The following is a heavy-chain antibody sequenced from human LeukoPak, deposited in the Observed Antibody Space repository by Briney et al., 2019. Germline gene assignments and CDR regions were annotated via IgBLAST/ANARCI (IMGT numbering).Heavy chain of an antibody. CDR2: ISGSGGST. J-gene: IGHJ4*02. Sequence: GGSLRLSCAASGFTFSSYTMSWVRQAPGKGLEWVSAISGSGGSTYYADSVKGRFTISRDNSKNTLYLQMNSLRAEDTAVYYCAKEIVGATRPFYFDYWGQGTLVTVSS. V-gene: IGHV3-23*01. CDR3: AKEIVGATRPFYFDY. CDR1: GFTFSSYT. D-gene: IGHD1-26*01.